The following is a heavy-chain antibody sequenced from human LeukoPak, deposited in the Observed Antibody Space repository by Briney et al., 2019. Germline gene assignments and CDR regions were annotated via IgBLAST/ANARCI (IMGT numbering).Heavy chain of an antibody. Sequence: GGSLRLSCAASGFTFSSYGMHWVRQAPGKGLEWVAFIRYDGSNKYYADSVKGRFTISRDNSKNTLYLQMNSLRAEDTAVYYCAKSGTIMAAAGTEDYYYYYYYMDVWGKGTTVTISS. CDR2: IRYDGSNK. D-gene: IGHD6-13*01. J-gene: IGHJ6*03. CDR1: GFTFSSYG. CDR3: AKSGTIMAAAGTEDYYYYYYYMDV. V-gene: IGHV3-30*02.